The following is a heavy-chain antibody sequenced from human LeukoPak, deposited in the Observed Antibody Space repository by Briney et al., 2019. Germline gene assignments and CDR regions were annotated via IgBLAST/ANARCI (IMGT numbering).Heavy chain of an antibody. CDR3: ARLGSGSGRFGAFDI. Sequence: GESLKISCMGSGYPFSNYWIGWVRQMPGKGLEWMGIIYPDESNIRYSPSFQGQVTISADKSISTAYLQWSSLKASDTAMYYCARLGSGSGRFGAFDIWGQGTMVTVSS. CDR2: IYPDESNI. V-gene: IGHV5-51*01. J-gene: IGHJ3*02. CDR1: GYPFSNYW. D-gene: IGHD3-10*01.